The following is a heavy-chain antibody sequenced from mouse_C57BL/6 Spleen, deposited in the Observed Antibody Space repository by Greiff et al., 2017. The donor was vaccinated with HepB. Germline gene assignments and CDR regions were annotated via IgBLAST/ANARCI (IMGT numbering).Heavy chain of an antibody. J-gene: IGHJ2*01. Sequence: VQLKQSGPELVKPGASVKMSCKASGYTFTDYNMHWVKQSHGKSLEWIGYINPNNGGTSYNQKFKGKATLTVNKSSSTAYMELRSLTSEDSAVYYCARYKGIYYGSLDYWGQGTTLTVSS. CDR1: GYTFTDYN. CDR3: ARYKGIYYGSLDY. D-gene: IGHD1-1*01. V-gene: IGHV1-22*01. CDR2: INPNNGGT.